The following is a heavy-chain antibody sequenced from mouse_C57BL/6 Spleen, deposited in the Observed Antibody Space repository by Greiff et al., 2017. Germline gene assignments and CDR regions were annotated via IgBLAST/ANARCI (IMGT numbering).Heavy chain of an antibody. Sequence: QVQLQQSGAELVKPGASVKLSCKASGYTFTSYWMQWVKQRPGQGLEWIGEIDPSDSYTNYNQKFKGKATLAVATSSSTAYMQLSSLTSEDSAVYDCARWDGSSYVDYWGQGTTLTVSS. CDR2: IDPSDSYT. D-gene: IGHD1-1*01. J-gene: IGHJ2*01. CDR1: GYTFTSYW. CDR3: ARWDGSSYVDY. V-gene: IGHV1-50*01.